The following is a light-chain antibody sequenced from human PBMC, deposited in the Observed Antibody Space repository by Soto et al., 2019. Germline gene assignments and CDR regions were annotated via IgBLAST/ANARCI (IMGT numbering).Light chain of an antibody. CDR1: QSVSSN. Sequence: EIVMTQSPATLSVSPGEIATFYCSASQSVSSNLAWYQQKPGQAPRLLIYGASIKATGIPARFSGSGSGTEFTLTISTLQSEDFAIYYCQHYNNWPPWTFGQGTKVDIK. CDR3: QHYNNWPPWT. V-gene: IGKV3-15*01. CDR2: GAS. J-gene: IGKJ1*01.